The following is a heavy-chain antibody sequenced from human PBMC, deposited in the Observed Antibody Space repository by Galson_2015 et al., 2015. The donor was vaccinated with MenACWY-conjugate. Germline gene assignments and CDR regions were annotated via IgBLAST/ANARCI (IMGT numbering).Heavy chain of an antibody. CDR2: IYWDDDK. CDR3: SRTGATPGDY. CDR1: GFSLSTSGVG. J-gene: IGHJ4*02. D-gene: IGHD2-15*01. V-gene: IGHV2-5*02. Sequence: PALVKATQTLTLTCTFSGFSLSTSGVGVGWIRQSPGKALEWLALIYWDDDKRYSPSLRSRLTITKDTSKNHVVLTMTNMDPVDTATYYCSRTGATPGDYWGQGTLVTVSS.